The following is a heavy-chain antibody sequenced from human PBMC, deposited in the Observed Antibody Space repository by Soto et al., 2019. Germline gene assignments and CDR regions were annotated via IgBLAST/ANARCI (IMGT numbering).Heavy chain of an antibody. V-gene: IGHV3-30*18. CDR2: ISYDGSNK. Sequence: RESLLLACVSSGFTFSSHGMDWVRQAPGRGLEWAAVISYDGSNKYYADSVNGRFTISRDNSKNTLYLQMNSLRAEDTAVYYCAKDRGYYDILTGYSFGSYYYGMDVWGQGTPVTVSS. D-gene: IGHD3-9*01. J-gene: IGHJ6*02. CDR3: AKDRGYYDILTGYSFGSYYYGMDV. CDR1: GFTFSSHG.